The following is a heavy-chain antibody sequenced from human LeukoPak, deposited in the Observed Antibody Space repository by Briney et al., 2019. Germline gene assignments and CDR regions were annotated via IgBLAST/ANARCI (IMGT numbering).Heavy chain of an antibody. V-gene: IGHV3-7*01. J-gene: IGHJ4*02. CDR1: EFTFSSYW. CDR3: ARLGARQMLEY. CDR2: IKQDGGQI. Sequence: GGSLRLSCAASEFTFSSYWMSWVRQAPGKGLEWVANIKQDGGQIYYLESVKGRFTVSRDNAKNSLYLQMNSLRADDTAVYYCARLGARQMLEYWGQGTLVTVSS. D-gene: IGHD4-17*01.